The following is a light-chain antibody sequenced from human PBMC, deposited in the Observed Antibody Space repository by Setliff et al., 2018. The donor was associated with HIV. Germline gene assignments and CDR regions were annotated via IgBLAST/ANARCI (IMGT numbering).Light chain of an antibody. J-gene: IGLJ1*01. CDR2: DVT. V-gene: IGLV2-11*01. CDR3: CSYAGLYTFFV. CDR1: ISDVGGYDY. Sequence: QSALTQPRSVSGSPGQSVTISCAGTISDVGGYDYVSWYQQHPGKAPKLMIYDVTKRPSGVPDRFSGSKSDSTASLTISGLQAEDEADYYCCSYAGLYTFFVFGTGTKGTVL.